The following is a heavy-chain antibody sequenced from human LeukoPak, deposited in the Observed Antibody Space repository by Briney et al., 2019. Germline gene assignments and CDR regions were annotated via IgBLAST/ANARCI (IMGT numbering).Heavy chain of an antibody. V-gene: IGHV1-2*04. Sequence: ASVKVSCKASGYTFTGYYMHWVRQAPGQGLEWMGRINPKSGGTNYAQKFQGWVTMTRDTSISTAYMELSRLRSDDTAVYYCARDDELDFRFDYWGQGTLVTVSS. CDR1: GYTFTGYY. D-gene: IGHD6-13*01. CDR3: ARDDELDFRFDY. CDR2: INPKSGGT. J-gene: IGHJ4*02.